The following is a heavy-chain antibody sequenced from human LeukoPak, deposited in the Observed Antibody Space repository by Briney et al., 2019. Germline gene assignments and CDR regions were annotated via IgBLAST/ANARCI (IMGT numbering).Heavy chain of an antibody. CDR3: AHRRNYYDTSGTLDY. V-gene: IGHV2-5*02. Sequence: SGPTLVNPTQALALTCTFSGFSLSTSGVGVGWVRQPPGKALDWLAFIYWDDDKRYSPSLKSRLTITKDTSKNQVVLTMTNMDPVDTATYYCAHRRNYYDTSGTLDYRGQGTLVTVSS. CDR2: IYWDDDK. D-gene: IGHD3-22*01. J-gene: IGHJ4*02. CDR1: GFSLSTSGVG.